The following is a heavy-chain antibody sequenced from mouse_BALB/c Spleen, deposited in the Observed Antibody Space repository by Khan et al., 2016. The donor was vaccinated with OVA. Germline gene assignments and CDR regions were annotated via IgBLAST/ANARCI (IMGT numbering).Heavy chain of an antibody. CDR1: GYTFTNYR. V-gene: IGHV9-1*02. CDR2: INTHTGEP. J-gene: IGHJ1*01. D-gene: IGHD1-3*01. CDR3: ARETSYWYFDA. Sequence: LVESGPEVKKPGETVKISCKAAGYTFTNYRMNWMKQAPEKGLKWMGWINTHTGEPTYGDDFKGRFAFSLETSATTAYLQINNLKNEDMATYFCARETSYWYFDAWGAGTTVTVSS.